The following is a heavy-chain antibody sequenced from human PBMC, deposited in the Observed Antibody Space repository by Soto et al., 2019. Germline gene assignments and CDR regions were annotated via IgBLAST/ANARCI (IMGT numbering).Heavy chain of an antibody. J-gene: IGHJ4*02. V-gene: IGHV4-34*01. CDR2: INHSGST. Sequence: SETLSLTCAVYGGSFSGYYWSWIRQPPGKGLEWIGEINHSGSTNYNPSLKSRVTISVDTSKNQFSLKLSSVTAADTAAYYCARNRVLRFDYWGQGTLVTVSS. CDR3: ARNRVLRFDY. CDR1: GGSFSGYY.